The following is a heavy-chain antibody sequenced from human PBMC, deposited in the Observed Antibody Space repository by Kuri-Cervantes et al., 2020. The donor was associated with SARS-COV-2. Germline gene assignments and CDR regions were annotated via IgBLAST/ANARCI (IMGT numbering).Heavy chain of an antibody. CDR1: GYTFTGYY. CDR3: ARSPGWGEAPLGFLEWLDYYGMDV. Sequence: ASVKVSCKASGYTFTGYYMHWVRQAPGQGLEWMGWINPNSGGTNYAQKFQGWVTMTRDTSISTAYMELSRRRSDDTAVYYCARSPGWGEAPLGFLEWLDYYGMDVWGQGTTVTVSS. CDR2: INPNSGGT. D-gene: IGHD3-3*01. V-gene: IGHV1-2*04. J-gene: IGHJ6*02.